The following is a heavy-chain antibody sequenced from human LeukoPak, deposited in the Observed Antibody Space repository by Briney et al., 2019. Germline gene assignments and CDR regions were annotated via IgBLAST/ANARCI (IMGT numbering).Heavy chain of an antibody. D-gene: IGHD3-16*01. V-gene: IGHV3-48*04. CDR1: GFTFSNYN. J-gene: IGHJ4*02. Sequence: GGSLRLSCAASGFTFSNYNMNWVRQAPGKGLEWVSYISSSSSTIYYADSVKGRFNISRDNAKNSLYLQMNSLRAEDTAVYYCARGLLGAYSTFDYWGQGTLVTVSS. CDR3: ARGLLGAYSTFDY. CDR2: ISSSSSTI.